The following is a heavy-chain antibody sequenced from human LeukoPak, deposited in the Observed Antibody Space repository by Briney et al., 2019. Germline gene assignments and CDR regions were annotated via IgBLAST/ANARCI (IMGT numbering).Heavy chain of an antibody. CDR2: IYYSGSI. CDR1: GGSISSYY. V-gene: IGHV4-59*01. Sequence: PSETLSLTCTVSGGSISSYYWSWIRQPPGKGLEWIGYIYYSGSINYNPSLKSRVTISVDTSKNQFSLKLSSVTAADTAVYYCARASGSGWYGDWFDPWGQGTLVTVSS. J-gene: IGHJ5*02. D-gene: IGHD6-19*01. CDR3: ARASGSGWYGDWFDP.